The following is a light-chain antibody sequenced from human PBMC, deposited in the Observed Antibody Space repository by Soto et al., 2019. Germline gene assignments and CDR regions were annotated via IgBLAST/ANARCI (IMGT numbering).Light chain of an antibody. CDR3: QQYNNWPGT. V-gene: IGKV3-15*01. J-gene: IGKJ1*01. CDR2: AAS. Sequence: EIVMTQPPATLSVSPGERATLSCRASQSVSSNLAWYQQKPGQAPRLLIYAASTRATGIPARFSGSGSGTEFTLTISSLQSEDFAVYYCQQYNNWPGTFGQGTKV. CDR1: QSVSSN.